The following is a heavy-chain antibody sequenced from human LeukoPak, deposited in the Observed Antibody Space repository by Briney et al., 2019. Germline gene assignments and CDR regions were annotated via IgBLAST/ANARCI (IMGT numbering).Heavy chain of an antibody. D-gene: IGHD3-22*01. J-gene: IGHJ4*02. CDR3: ARDFSPRSYYYDSSGSFDY. V-gene: IGHV1-46*01. Sequence: GVSVTVSCKASGYTFTSYYMHWVRQAPGQGLEWMGIINPSGGSTSYAQKFQGRVTMTRDTSTSTVYMELSSLRSEDTAVYYCARDFSPRSYYYDSSGSFDYWGKGTLVPVSS. CDR2: INPSGGST. CDR1: GYTFTSYY.